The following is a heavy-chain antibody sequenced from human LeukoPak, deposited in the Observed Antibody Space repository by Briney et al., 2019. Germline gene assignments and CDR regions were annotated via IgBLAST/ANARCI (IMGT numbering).Heavy chain of an antibody. V-gene: IGHV1-3*01. CDR1: GYTFTSYA. CDR2: INAGNGNT. CDR3: ARNNAAAALAYYFDY. J-gene: IGHJ4*02. Sequence: GASVKVSCKASGYTFTSYAMHWVRQAPGQRLEWMGWINAGNGNTKYPQKFQGRVTITRDTSASTAYMELSSLRSEDTAVYYCARNNAAAALAYYFDYWGQGTLVTVSS. D-gene: IGHD6-13*01.